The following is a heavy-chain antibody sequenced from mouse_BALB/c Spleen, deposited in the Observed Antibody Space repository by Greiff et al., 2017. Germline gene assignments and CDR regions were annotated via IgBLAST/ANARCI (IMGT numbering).Heavy chain of an antibody. CDR1: GYAFSSSW. CDR3: ERGRYRYDEEGTWAMDD. V-gene: IGHV1-82*01. J-gene: IGHJ4*01. Sequence: QVQLQQSGPELVKPGASVKISCKASGYAFSSSWMNWVKQRPGQGLEWIGRIYPGDGDTNYNGKFKGKATLTADKSTSTAYMQLSSLDSVATAVYFCERGRYRYDEEGTWAMDDWGEGTSVTVSS. D-gene: IGHD2-14*01. CDR2: IYPGDGDT.